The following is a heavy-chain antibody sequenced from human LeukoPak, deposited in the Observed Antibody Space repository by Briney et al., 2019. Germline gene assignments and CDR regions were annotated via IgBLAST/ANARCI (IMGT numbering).Heavy chain of an antibody. Sequence: GGSLRLSCAASGFSSSSYNMNWVRQAPGKGLEWVSSMTGSSSYIYYADSVKGRFTISRDNAKNSLYLQMNSLRAEDTAVYYCARDHAPYYYDSSGYYWFDPWGQGTLVTVSS. V-gene: IGHV3-21*04. D-gene: IGHD3-22*01. J-gene: IGHJ5*02. CDR1: GFSSSSYN. CDR2: MTGSSSYI. CDR3: ARDHAPYYYDSSGYYWFDP.